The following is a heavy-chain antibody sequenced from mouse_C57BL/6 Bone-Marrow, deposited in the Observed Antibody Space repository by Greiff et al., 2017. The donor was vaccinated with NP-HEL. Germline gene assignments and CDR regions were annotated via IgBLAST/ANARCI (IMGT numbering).Heavy chain of an antibody. J-gene: IGHJ4*01. D-gene: IGHD4-1*01. V-gene: IGHV1-22*01. CDR3: AWDSYYAMDY. Sequence: VQLQQSGPELVKPGASVKMSCKASGYTFTDYNMHWVKQSHGKSLEWIGYINPNNGGTSYNQKFKGKATLTVNKSSSTAYMELSSLTSEVSAVYYCAWDSYYAMDYWGQGTSVTLSS. CDR1: GYTFTDYN. CDR2: INPNNGGT.